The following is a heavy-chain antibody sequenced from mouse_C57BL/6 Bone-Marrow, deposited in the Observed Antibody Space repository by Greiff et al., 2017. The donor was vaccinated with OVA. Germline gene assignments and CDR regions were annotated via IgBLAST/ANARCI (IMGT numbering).Heavy chain of an antibody. D-gene: IGHD2-3*01. CDR1: GYTFTSYW. CDR2: IDPSDSYT. V-gene: IGHV1-50*01. Sequence: QVQLKQSGAELVKPGASVKLSCKASGYTFTSYWMQWVKQRPGQGLEWIGEIDPSDSYTNYNQKFKGKATLTVDTSSGTAYMQLSSLTSEDSAVYYCARSDGYYSYYFDYWGQGTTLTVSS. J-gene: IGHJ2*01. CDR3: ARSDGYYSYYFDY.